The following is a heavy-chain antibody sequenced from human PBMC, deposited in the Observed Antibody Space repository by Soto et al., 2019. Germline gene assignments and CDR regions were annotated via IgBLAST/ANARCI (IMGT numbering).Heavy chain of an antibody. CDR2: ISSSSSTI. Sequence: PGGSLRLSCAASGFSFSSCSMSWVRQAPGKGLEWVSYISSSSSTIYYTDSVKGRFTISRDNAKKSLYLQMNSLRDEDTAVYYCARDDSSGYYPVPFDYWGQGTLVTAPQ. CDR3: ARDDSSGYYPVPFDY. J-gene: IGHJ4*02. D-gene: IGHD3-22*01. CDR1: GFSFSSCS. V-gene: IGHV3-48*02.